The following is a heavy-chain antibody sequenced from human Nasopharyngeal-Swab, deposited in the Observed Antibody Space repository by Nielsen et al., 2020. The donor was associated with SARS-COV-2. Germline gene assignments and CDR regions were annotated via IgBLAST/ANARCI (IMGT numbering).Heavy chain of an antibody. CDR1: GFTLSNRW. V-gene: IGHV3-30*03. Sequence: GESLKISCAASGFTLSNRWMTWVRQAPGKGLEWVAFIAHDASNEYYGDSVKGRFSISRDSSKNTLYLQMDSLRGEDTAVYYCARDAPAHYGAFYWGRGTLVTVSS. J-gene: IGHJ4*02. CDR2: IAHDASNE. D-gene: IGHD4-17*01. CDR3: ARDAPAHYGAFY.